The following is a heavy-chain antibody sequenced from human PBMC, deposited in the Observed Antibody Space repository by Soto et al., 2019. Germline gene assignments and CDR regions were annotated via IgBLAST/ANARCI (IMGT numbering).Heavy chain of an antibody. J-gene: IGHJ5*02. Sequence: ASVKVSCKASGGTFSSYAISWVRQAPGQGLEWMGGIIPIFGTANYAQKFQGRVTITADESTSTAYMELSSLRSEDTAVYYCARGSPVQYCSGGSCYSGWFDPWGQGTLVTASS. V-gene: IGHV1-69*13. CDR1: GGTFSSYA. D-gene: IGHD2-15*01. CDR2: IIPIFGTA. CDR3: ARGSPVQYCSGGSCYSGWFDP.